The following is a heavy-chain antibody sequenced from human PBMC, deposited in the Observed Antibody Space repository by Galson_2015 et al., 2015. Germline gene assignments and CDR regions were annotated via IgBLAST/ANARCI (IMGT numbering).Heavy chain of an antibody. CDR1: GFSLRTSGVG. D-gene: IGHD3-22*01. Sequence: PALVTPTQTLTLTCTFSGFSLRTSGVGVGWIRQPPGKALEWLALIYWNADKRYSPSLKSRLTITKDTSKHQVVLTMTNTDPVDTATYYCAHSLRYYDSSGYYYSFDYWGQGTLVTVSS. CDR3: AHSLRYYDSSGYYYSFDY. J-gene: IGHJ4*02. V-gene: IGHV2-5*01. CDR2: IYWNADK.